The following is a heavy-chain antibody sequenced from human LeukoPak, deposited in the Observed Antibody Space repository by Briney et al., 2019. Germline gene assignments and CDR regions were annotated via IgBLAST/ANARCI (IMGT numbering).Heavy chain of an antibody. V-gene: IGHV3-66*01. CDR2: IYSGGST. J-gene: IGHJ4*02. CDR3: ARRGYGGNSEDY. CDR1: GLTVSSNY. D-gene: IGHD4-23*01. Sequence: PGGSLRLPCAASGLTVSSNYMSWVRQAPGKGLEWVSLIYSGGSTYYADSVKGRFTISRDNSKNTLYLQMNSLRVEDTAIYYCARRGYGGNSEDYWGQGTLVTVSS.